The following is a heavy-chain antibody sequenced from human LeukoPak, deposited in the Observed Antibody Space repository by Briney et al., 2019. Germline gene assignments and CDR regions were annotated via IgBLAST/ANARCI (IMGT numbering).Heavy chain of an antibody. CDR1: GGTFSSYA. CDR2: IIPIFGTA. J-gene: IGHJ4*02. Sequence: SVKVSCKASGGTFSSYAISWVRQAPGQGLEWMGGIIPIFGTANYAQKFQGRVTITADESTSTAYMELSSLRSEDTAVYYCARENRGVIITAANYFDYWGQGTLVTVSS. CDR3: ARENRGVIITAANYFDY. D-gene: IGHD3-10*01. V-gene: IGHV1-69*13.